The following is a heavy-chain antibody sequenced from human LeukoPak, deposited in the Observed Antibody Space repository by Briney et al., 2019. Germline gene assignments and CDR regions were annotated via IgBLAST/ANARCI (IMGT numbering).Heavy chain of an antibody. D-gene: IGHD2-2*01. J-gene: IGHJ6*02. V-gene: IGHV4-59*01. CDR1: GGSISSYY. Sequence: SETLSLTCTVSGGSISSYYWSWIRQPPGKGLEWIGYIYYSGSTNYNPSLKSRVTISVDTSKNQFSLKLSSVTAADTAVYYCARDKGPYQLLKTYYYYYGMDVWGQGTTVTVSS. CDR3: ARDKGPYQLLKTYYYYYGMDV. CDR2: IYYSGST.